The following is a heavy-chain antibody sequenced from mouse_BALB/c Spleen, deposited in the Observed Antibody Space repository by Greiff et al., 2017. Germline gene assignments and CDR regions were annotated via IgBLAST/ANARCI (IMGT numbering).Heavy chain of an antibody. D-gene: IGHD1-1*01. V-gene: IGHV3-2*02. CDR2: ISYSGST. CDR3: ARETRVPYYGSSYEGFDY. J-gene: IGHJ2*01. CDR1: GYSITSDYA. Sequence: EVMLVESGPGLVKPSQSLSLTCTVTGYSITSDYAWNWIRQFPGNKLEWMGYISYSGSTSYNPSLKSRISITRDTSKNQFFLQLNSVTTEDTATYYCARETRVPYYGSSYEGFDYWGQGTTLTVSS.